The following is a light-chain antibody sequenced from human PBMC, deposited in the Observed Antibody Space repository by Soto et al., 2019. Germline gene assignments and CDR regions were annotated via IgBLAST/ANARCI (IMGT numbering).Light chain of an antibody. J-gene: IGKJ4*01. V-gene: IGKV3-11*01. CDR3: QQRSNWPQIT. CDR2: DAS. Sequence: EIVLTQSPATLSLSPGERATLSCRASQSVSKYLAWYQQKPGQAPRLLIHDASNRATGIPDRFSGSGSGADFTLTSSSLEPEDFGVYYCQQRSNWPQITFGGGTKVEIK. CDR1: QSVSKY.